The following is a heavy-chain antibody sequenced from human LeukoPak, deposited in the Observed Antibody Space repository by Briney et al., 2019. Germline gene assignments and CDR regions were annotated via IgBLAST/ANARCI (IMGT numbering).Heavy chain of an antibody. CDR1: GGSIGSYY. J-gene: IGHJ4*02. D-gene: IGHD3-16*01. CDR3: ARGIRGAADY. Sequence: SETLSLTCTVSGGSIGSYYWSWIRQPPGKGLEWIGHIFYSGSTNYNPSLKSRVTISVDTSKNQFSLNLNSVTAADTAVYYCARGIRGAADYWGQGTLVTVSS. V-gene: IGHV4-59*01. CDR2: IFYSGST.